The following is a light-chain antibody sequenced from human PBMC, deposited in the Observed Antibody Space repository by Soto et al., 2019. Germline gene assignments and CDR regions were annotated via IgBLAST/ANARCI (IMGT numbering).Light chain of an antibody. CDR3: QQFHYWWT. CDR1: PSVANF. J-gene: IGKJ1*01. V-gene: IGKV3D-15*01. Sequence: PGERATLSCRASPSVANFVAWYQQKPGQAPRLLIYGAFNRATGIPARFSGSGSGTEFTLTISSLQSEDFAFYYCQQFHYWWTFGQGTKVDIK. CDR2: GAF.